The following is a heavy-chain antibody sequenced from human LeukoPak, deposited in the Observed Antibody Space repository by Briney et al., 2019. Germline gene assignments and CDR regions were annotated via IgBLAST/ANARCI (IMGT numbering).Heavy chain of an antibody. V-gene: IGHV3-53*01. Sequence: GGSLRLSCAASGFTVSSNYMSWVRQAPGKGLEWVSVIYSGGSTYYVDSVKSRFTISRDNSKNTLYLQMNSLRAEDTAVYYCARDQTFDIWGQGTMVTVSS. J-gene: IGHJ3*02. CDR1: GFTVSSNY. CDR2: IYSGGST. CDR3: ARDQTFDI.